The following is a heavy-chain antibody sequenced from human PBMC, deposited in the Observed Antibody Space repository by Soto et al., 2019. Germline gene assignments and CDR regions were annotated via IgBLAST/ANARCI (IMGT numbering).Heavy chain of an antibody. V-gene: IGHV1-69*06. D-gene: IGHD3-3*01. CDR2: IIPIFGTA. CDR1: GGTFSSYA. J-gene: IGHJ4*02. Sequence: EASVKVSCKASGGTFSSYAISWVRQAPGQGLEWMGGIIPIFGTANYAQKFQGRVTITADKSTSTAYMELSSLRSEDTAVYYCASNRQKSGYYHYWGQGTLVTVSS. CDR3: ASNRQKSGYYHY.